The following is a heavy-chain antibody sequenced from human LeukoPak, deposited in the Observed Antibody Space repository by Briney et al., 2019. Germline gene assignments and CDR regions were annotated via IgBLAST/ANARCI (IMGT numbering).Heavy chain of an antibody. CDR3: AAIIYGSGSYFDY. D-gene: IGHD3-10*01. Sequence: VASVKVSCKASGYTFTSYYMHWVRQAPGQGLEWMGIINPSGGSTSYAQKFQGRVTMTRDMSTSTAYMELSSLRSEDTAVYYCAAIIYGSGSYFDYWGQGTLVTVSS. CDR2: INPSGGST. CDR1: GYTFTSYY. V-gene: IGHV1-46*01. J-gene: IGHJ4*02.